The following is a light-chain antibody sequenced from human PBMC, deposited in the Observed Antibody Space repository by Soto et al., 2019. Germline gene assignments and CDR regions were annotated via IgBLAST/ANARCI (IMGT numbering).Light chain of an antibody. J-gene: IGLJ1*01. V-gene: IGLV2-14*01. CDR2: TVS. CDR1: SSDVGANIF. Sequence: QSALTQPDSVPGSPGQSITISCTGTSSDVGANIFVSWYQQHPGKVPKLMIYTVSSRPSGVSQRFSGSKSGNTASLTISGLQAEDEADYYCSSFTTDSTYVFGTGTKVT. CDR3: SSFTTDSTYV.